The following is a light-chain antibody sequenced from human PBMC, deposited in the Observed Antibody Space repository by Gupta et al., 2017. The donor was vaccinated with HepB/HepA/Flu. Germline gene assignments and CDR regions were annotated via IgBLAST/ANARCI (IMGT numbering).Light chain of an antibody. Sequence: DMVMTQSPLSLSVTPGEPASISCRSSQSLLHRNGHNYLDWYLQKPGQSPQLLIYLGSNRASGVPDRFSGSGSGTDFTLKISRVEAEDVGVYYCMQALQVPPWTFGQGTKVEIK. V-gene: IGKV2-28*01. CDR1: QSLLHRNGHNY. CDR3: MQALQVPPWT. J-gene: IGKJ1*01. CDR2: LGS.